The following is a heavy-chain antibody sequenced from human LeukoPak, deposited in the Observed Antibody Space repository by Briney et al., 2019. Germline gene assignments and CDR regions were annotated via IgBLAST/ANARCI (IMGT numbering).Heavy chain of an antibody. CDR2: IYSAGNT. CDR3: ARGGTPGYSSGRIDY. J-gene: IGHJ4*02. Sequence: GGSLRLSCVASGFTVSSNYMSWVRQAPGKGLEWVSVIYSAGNTYYADSVKGRFTISRHNSKNTLYLQMNSLRVEDTAVYYCARGGTPGYSSGRIDYWGQGTLVTVSS. CDR1: GFTVSSNY. V-gene: IGHV3-53*04. D-gene: IGHD6-19*01.